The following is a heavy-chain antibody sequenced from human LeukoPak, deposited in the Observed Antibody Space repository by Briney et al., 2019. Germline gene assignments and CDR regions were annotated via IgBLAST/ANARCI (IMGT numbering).Heavy chain of an antibody. D-gene: IGHD5-24*01. Sequence: ASVKASCKASGYTFTAYYLHWVRQAPRQGLEWMGWINSNSGDTNYAQNFQGRVTMTRDTSINTAYMELSSLRSGDAAIYYCTRGGDGTRRDFDYWGQGTLVTVSS. CDR3: TRGGDGTRRDFDY. J-gene: IGHJ4*02. V-gene: IGHV1-2*02. CDR1: GYTFTAYY. CDR2: INSNSGDT.